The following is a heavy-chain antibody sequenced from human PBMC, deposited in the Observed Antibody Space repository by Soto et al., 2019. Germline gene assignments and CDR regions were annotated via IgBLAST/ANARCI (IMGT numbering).Heavy chain of an antibody. D-gene: IGHD3-22*01. CDR3: AGHSSGYYYVGEALDY. Sequence: EVQLVESGGGLVQPGGSLRLSCAASGFTFSSYWMHWVRQAPGKGLVWVSRINSDGSSTSYADSVKGRFTISRDNAKNTLYLKMNSLRAEDTAVYYCAGHSSGYYYVGEALDYWGQGTLVTVSS. CDR1: GFTFSSYW. CDR2: INSDGSST. V-gene: IGHV3-74*01. J-gene: IGHJ4*02.